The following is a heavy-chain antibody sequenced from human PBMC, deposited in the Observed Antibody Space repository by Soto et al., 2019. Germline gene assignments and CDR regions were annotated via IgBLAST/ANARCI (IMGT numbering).Heavy chain of an antibody. CDR2: IIPIFGTA. CDR1: GGTFSSYA. CDR3: ARERVEMATRSLNWFDP. D-gene: IGHD5-12*01. V-gene: IGHV1-69*12. J-gene: IGHJ5*02. Sequence: QVQLVQSGAEVKKPGSSVKVSCKASGGTFSSYAISWVRQAPGQGLEWMGGIIPIFGTANYAQKFQGRVTITADESTSTADMELSSLRSEDTAVYYCARERVEMATRSLNWFDPWGQGTLVTVSS.